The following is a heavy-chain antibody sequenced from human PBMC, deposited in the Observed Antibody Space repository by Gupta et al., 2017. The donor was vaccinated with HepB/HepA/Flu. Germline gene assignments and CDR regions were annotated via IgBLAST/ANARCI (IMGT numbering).Heavy chain of an antibody. V-gene: IGHV3-23*01. CDR2: ISGSGRST. D-gene: IGHD1-7*01. CDR3: AKGTTGYYYYYMDV. Sequence: VSAISGSGRSTYYADSVKGRFTISRDNSKNTLYLQMNSLRAEDTAVYYCAKGTTGYYYYYMDVWGNGTTVTVSS. J-gene: IGHJ6*03.